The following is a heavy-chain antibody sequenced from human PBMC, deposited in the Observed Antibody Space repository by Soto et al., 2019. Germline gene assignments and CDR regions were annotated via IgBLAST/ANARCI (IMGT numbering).Heavy chain of an antibody. CDR2: TYWNDDK. D-gene: IGHD2-15*01. J-gene: IGHJ6*02. CDR3: ARRVGAAPFYYYGLDV. Sequence: QITLKESGPTLVKPTQTLTLTCTVSGFSLSTNAVGVAWIRQPPGKALEWLGLTYWNDDKSYSPSLKSRLTITSDLSKNQVVLTFTNMDRMDTATYYCARRVGAAPFYYYGLDVWGQGITVTVS. CDR1: GFSLSTNAVG. V-gene: IGHV2-5*01.